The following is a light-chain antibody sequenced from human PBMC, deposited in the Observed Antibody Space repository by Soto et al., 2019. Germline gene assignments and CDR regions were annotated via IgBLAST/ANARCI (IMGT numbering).Light chain of an antibody. V-gene: IGLV2-14*01. Sequence: QSVLTQPASVSGSPGQSITISCTGSSSDVGYYNYVSWYQQHPGKVPKLMIYEVSNRPSGVSHRFSGSKSGNTASLTISGLQAEDEADYYCSSYTSSSTLVVFGGGTKLTVL. CDR3: SSYTSSSTLVV. J-gene: IGLJ3*02. CDR2: EVS. CDR1: SSDVGYYNY.